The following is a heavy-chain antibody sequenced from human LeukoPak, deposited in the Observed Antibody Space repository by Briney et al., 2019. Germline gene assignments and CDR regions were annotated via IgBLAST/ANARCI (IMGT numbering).Heavy chain of an antibody. CDR1: GFTFSSYE. D-gene: IGHD1-26*01. CDR3: ARVYSDSYVRYFDL. J-gene: IGHJ2*01. V-gene: IGHV3-48*03. CDR2: ISSSGSTI. Sequence: GGSLRLSCAASGFTFSSYEMNWVRQAPGKGLEWVSYISSSGSTIYYADSVKGRFTISRDNSKNTLYLQMSSLRAEDTAVYYCARVYSDSYVRYFDLWGRGTLVTVSS.